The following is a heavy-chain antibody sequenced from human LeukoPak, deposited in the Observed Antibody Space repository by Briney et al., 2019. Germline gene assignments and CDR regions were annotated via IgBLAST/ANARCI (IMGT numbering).Heavy chain of an antibody. CDR2: ISSSSSYI. V-gene: IGHV3-21*01. J-gene: IGHJ3*02. CDR1: GFTFSSDS. CDR3: AREAVAVSDAFDI. D-gene: IGHD6-19*01. Sequence: GGSLRLSCAASGFTFSSDSMNWVRQAPGKGLEWVSSISSSSSYIYYADSVKGRFTISRDNAKNSLYLQMNSLRVEDTAVYYCAREAVAVSDAFDIWGQGTMVTVSS.